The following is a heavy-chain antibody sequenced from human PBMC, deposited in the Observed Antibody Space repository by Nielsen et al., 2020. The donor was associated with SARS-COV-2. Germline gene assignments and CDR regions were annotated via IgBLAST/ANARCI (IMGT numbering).Heavy chain of an antibody. J-gene: IGHJ4*02. CDR2: INTKTGNP. Sequence: ASVKVSCKASGYTFTNYAMSWVRQAPGQGLEWMGWINTKTGNPTYAQGFTGRFVFSLDASVSTAYLQISSLKAEDTAVYYCARDAGYDILTGYYEAQHYWGQGTLVTVSS. D-gene: IGHD3-9*01. CDR1: GYTFTNYA. CDR3: ARDAGYDILTGYYEAQHY. V-gene: IGHV7-4-1*02.